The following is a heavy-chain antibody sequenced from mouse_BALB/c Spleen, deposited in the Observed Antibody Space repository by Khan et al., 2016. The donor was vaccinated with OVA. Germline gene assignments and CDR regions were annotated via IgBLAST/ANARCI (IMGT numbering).Heavy chain of an antibody. CDR3: ARVYGGDFDY. CDR1: GYSITSDYA. J-gene: IGHJ2*02. V-gene: IGHV3-2*02. CDR2: ISYSGNT. Sequence: EVQLQESGPGLVKPSQSLSLTCTVTGYSITSDYAWNWIRQFPGNKLEWMGFISYSGNTKYKPSLKSRFSITRDKSKNQFFLQLNSVTTEDTATYYCARVYGGDFDYWGQGTSLTVSS. D-gene: IGHD1-1*01.